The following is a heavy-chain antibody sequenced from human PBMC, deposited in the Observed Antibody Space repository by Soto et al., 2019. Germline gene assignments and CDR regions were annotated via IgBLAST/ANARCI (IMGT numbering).Heavy chain of an antibody. J-gene: IGHJ4*02. CDR3: ARLEFGRFGAD. CDR2: IHHSGSA. CDR1: GGSISSETW. V-gene: IGHV4-4*02. D-gene: IGHD3-10*01. Sequence: QVQLQESGPGLVKPSGTLSLTCAVSGGSISSETWWSWVRQPPGKGLEWTGEIHHSGSANYDPSVKSRVTLSLDKSKIQCSLRLTSVTAADTAVYYCARLEFGRFGADWGQGTPVTVSS.